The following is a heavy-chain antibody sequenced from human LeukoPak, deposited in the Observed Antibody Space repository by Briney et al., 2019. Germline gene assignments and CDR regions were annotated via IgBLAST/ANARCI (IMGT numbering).Heavy chain of an antibody. J-gene: IGHJ3*02. CDR2: IYHSGRT. Sequence: PGGSLRLSCAASGFTFSDYYMSWIRQAPGKGLEWIGSIYHSGRTFYNPSLKSRVTISVDTSKNQFSLKLSSVTAADTAVYFCARGPYSYDSSGAFDIWGQGTMVTVSS. D-gene: IGHD3-22*01. V-gene: IGHV4-38-2*01. CDR3: ARGPYSYDSSGAFDI. CDR1: GFTFSDYY.